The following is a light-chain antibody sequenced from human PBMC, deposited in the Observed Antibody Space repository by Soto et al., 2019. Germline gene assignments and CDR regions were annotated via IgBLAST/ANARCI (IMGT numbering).Light chain of an antibody. J-gene: IGLJ2*01. V-gene: IGLV2-14*01. Sequence: QSALTQPASVSGSPGQSITISRTGTSSDVGGYNYVSWYQQYPGKAPKLMIYEVSNRPSGVSNRFSGSKSGNTASLTISGLQAEDEADYYCSSYRRSSTVVFGGGTKVTVL. CDR1: SSDVGGYNY. CDR2: EVS. CDR3: SSYRRSSTVV.